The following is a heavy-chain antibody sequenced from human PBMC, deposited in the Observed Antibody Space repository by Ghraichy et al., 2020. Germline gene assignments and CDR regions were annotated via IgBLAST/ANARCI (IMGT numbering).Heavy chain of an antibody. CDR3: ARGYSSTLMNWFDP. J-gene: IGHJ5*02. Sequence: SETLSLTCTVSGGSINISGYYWSWIRQPPGKGLECIGYIYDSGSTKYNPSLKSLVTISVDTSKNHFPLKLTSVTAADTAVYYCARGYSSTLMNWFDPWGQGTLVTVSS. CDR1: GGSINISGYY. D-gene: IGHD2-2*01. CDR2: IYDSGST. V-gene: IGHV4-61*03.